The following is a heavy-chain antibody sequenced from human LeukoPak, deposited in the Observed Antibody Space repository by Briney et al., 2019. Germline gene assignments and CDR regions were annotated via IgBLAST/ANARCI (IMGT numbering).Heavy chain of an antibody. CDR3: ARGQVYDSRGFYMYYFDY. J-gene: IGHJ4*02. CDR2: IYYSGST. D-gene: IGHD3-22*01. Sequence: SETLSLTCTVSGGSISSYYWIWIRQPPGKGLEWIGYIYYSGSTNYNPSLKSRVTISVDTSKNQFSLKLSSVTAADTAVYYCARGQVYDSRGFYMYYFDYWGQGALVTVSS. CDR1: GGSISSYY. V-gene: IGHV4-59*01.